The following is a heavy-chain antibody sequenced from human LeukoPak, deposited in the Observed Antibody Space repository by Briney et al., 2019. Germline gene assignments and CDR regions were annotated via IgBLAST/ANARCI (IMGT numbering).Heavy chain of an antibody. Sequence: SETLSLTCTVSGGSISSYYWSWIRQPPGKGLEWIGYIYYSGSTNYNPSLKSRVTISVDTSKNQFSLKLSSVTAADTAVYYCARAREVTEPLLPYYYGMDVWGKGTTVTVSS. CDR3: ARAREVTEPLLPYYYGMDV. CDR1: GGSISSYY. CDR2: IYYSGST. V-gene: IGHV4-59*01. D-gene: IGHD2-21*02. J-gene: IGHJ6*04.